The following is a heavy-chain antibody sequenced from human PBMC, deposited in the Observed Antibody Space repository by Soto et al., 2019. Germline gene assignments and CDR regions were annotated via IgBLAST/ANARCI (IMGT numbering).Heavy chain of an antibody. CDR2: IIPIFGTA. CDR1: GGTFSSYA. Sequence: QVQLVQSGAEVKKPGSSVKVSCKASGGTFSSYAISWVRQAPGQGLEWMGGIIPIFGTANYAQKFQGRVTITADKCTSTAYMELGSLRSEDTAVYYCARDLKLGYYDSGGYYYAPFDYWGQGTLFTVSS. CDR3: ARDLKLGYYDSGGYYYAPFDY. D-gene: IGHD3-22*01. J-gene: IGHJ4*02. V-gene: IGHV1-69*14.